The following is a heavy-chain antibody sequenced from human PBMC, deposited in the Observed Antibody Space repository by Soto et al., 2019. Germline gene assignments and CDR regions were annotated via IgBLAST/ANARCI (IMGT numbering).Heavy chain of an antibody. CDR2: ISSSGSTI. CDR1: GFTFSYYY. Sequence: PGGSLRLSCAASGFTFSYYYMSWIRQAPGKGLEWVSYISSSGSTIYYADSVKGRFTISRDNAKNSLYLQMNSLRAEDTAVYYCARDSCGGCAGGPPHDAFDIWGQGTMVTVSS. CDR3: ARDSCGGCAGGPPHDAFDI. V-gene: IGHV3-11*01. J-gene: IGHJ3*02. D-gene: IGHD3-16*01.